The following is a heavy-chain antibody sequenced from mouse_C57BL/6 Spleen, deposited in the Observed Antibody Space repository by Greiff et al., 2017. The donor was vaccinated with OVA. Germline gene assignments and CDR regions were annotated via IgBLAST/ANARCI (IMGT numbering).Heavy chain of an antibody. Sequence: EVQGLESVEGLVKPGGSLKLSCAASGFTFSSYAMSWVRQTPEKRLEWVAYISSGGDYIYYADTVKGRFTISREHSRNTLYLQLSSLKSEDTAMYYCRRDRVYDGYPAWFAYWGKGTLVTVSA. CDR1: GFTFSSYA. V-gene: IGHV5-9-1*02. CDR2: ISSGGDYI. J-gene: IGHJ3*01. D-gene: IGHD2-3*01. CDR3: RRDRVYDGYPAWFAY.